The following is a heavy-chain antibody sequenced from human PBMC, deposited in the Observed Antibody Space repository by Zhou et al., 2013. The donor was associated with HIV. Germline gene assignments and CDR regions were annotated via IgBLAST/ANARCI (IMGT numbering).Heavy chain of an antibody. J-gene: IGHJ6*03. V-gene: IGHV1-18*01. CDR1: GYTLTDFG. D-gene: IGHD1-1*01. CDR3: ARALSTRWNAGGYYYMDV. Sequence: QVQLVQSGAEVKRPGASVKVSCKASGYTLTDFGVSWVRQAPGQGLEWMGWISSYRGHTNYAQKFQGRVSVTTDTSTNTAYMELRNLRSDDTAVYYCARALSTRWNAGGYYYMDVWGRGTTVIVSS. CDR2: ISSYRGHT.